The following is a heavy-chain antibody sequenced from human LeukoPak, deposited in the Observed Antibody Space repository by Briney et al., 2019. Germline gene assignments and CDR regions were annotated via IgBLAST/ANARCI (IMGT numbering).Heavy chain of an antibody. CDR3: ARQSRDGSKTRGYFFDY. V-gene: IGHV5-51*01. Sequence: GESLKISCQVSGYIFTHYWIGWVRLMPWKGLESMGIIYPADSDTTYSPSFQGQVTISVDKSISTVYLQWSSLKASDTAMYYCARQSRDGSKTRGYFFDYWGQGTLVTVSS. CDR2: IYPADSDT. J-gene: IGHJ4*02. D-gene: IGHD3-10*01. CDR1: GYIFTHYW.